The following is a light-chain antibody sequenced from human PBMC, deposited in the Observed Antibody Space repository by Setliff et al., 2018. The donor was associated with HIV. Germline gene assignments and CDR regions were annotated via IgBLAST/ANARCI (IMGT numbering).Light chain of an antibody. V-gene: IGLV2-14*01. CDR3: ISYADSSALYV. J-gene: IGLJ1*01. CDR2: EVS. CDR1: SSDIGGYDY. Sequence: ALAQPASVSGSPGQSITISCTGTSSDIGGYDYVSWYQQHPDTAPKVIIYEVSNRPSGVSNRFSGSKSGNTASLTISGLLAEDEADYYCISYADSSALYVFGSGTKV.